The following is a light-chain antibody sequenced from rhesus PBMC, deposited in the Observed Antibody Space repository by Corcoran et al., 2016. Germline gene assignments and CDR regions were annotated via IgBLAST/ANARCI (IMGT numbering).Light chain of an antibody. CDR2: AAS. J-gene: IGKJ1*01. CDR3: LQGYKTPWT. CDR1: QGISDY. V-gene: IGKV1-36*02. Sequence: DIQMTQSPSSLSASVGDRVTITCRASQGISDYLSWYQQKPGKPPKRLIYAASSLESGVPTRFSGSGAGKDFTLTISSRQPEDFAAYYCLQGYKTPWTFGQGTKVEIK.